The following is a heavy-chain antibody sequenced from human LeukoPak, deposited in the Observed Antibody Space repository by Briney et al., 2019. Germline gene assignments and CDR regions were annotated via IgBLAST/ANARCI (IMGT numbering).Heavy chain of an antibody. CDR2: ISYDGSNE. D-gene: IGHD2-2*01. CDR1: GFTFSSYV. CDR3: ARRWDIVVVPAAHNTANWFDP. V-gene: IGHV3-30*04. Sequence: GGSLRLSCAASGFTFSSYVMHWVRQAPGKGLEWVAIISYDGSNEYYADSVKGRFTISRDNSKNTLYLQMNSLRAADTAVYYCARRWDIVVVPAAHNTANWFDPWGQGTLVTVSS. J-gene: IGHJ5*02.